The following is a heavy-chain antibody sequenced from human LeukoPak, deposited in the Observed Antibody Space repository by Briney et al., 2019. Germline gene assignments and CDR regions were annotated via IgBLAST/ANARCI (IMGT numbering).Heavy chain of an antibody. V-gene: IGHV3-23*01. Sequence: GGSLRLSRAASGFTFRSYAMSWVRQVPGKGLEWVSAIGGSGDTTFYADSVKGRFTISRDNSKSTLFLQMNSLRAEDTAVYYCVKSPLLRCFDSWGQGTLVTVSS. D-gene: IGHD3-3*01. CDR3: VKSPLLRCFDS. J-gene: IGHJ4*02. CDR1: GFTFRSYA. CDR2: IGGSGDTT.